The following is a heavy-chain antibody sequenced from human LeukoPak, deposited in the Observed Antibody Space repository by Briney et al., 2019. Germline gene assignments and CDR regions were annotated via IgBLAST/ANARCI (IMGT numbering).Heavy chain of an antibody. CDR2: TNPGDSDP. V-gene: IGHV5-51*01. D-gene: IGHD6-6*01. Sequence: GESLKISCQXSGYTFNNXXXXXXXXMPGKXXXXXXITNPGDSDPRYSPSLQGRATISADXXISTAYLQWSSLKASDTAMYYCARHGVGSSWFGFDYWGQGTLVTVSS. CDR1: GYTFNNXX. CDR3: ARHGVGSSWFGFDY. J-gene: IGHJ4*02.